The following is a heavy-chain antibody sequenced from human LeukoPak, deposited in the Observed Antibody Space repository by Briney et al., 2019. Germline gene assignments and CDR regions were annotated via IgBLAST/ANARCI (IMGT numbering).Heavy chain of an antibody. Sequence: GRSLRLSCAASGFTFSSYWMHWVRQAPGKRLVWVSRINTDGSTTIYADSVKGRFTVSRDNAKNTLYLQMNSLRAEDTAVYYCARVGAIVARLPHFDYWGQGTLVTVSS. CDR2: INTDGSTT. D-gene: IGHD5-12*01. CDR1: GFTFSSYW. J-gene: IGHJ4*02. V-gene: IGHV3-74*01. CDR3: ARVGAIVARLPHFDY.